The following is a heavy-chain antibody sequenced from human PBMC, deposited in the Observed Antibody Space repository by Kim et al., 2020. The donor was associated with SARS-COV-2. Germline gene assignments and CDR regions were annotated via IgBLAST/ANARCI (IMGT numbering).Heavy chain of an antibody. CDR3: ARLGWGSGLDY. CDR2: IYYSGST. J-gene: IGHJ4*02. Sequence: SETLSLTCTVSGGSISSSSYYWGWIRQPPGKGLEWIGSIYYSGSTYYNPSLKSRVTISVDTSKNQFSLKLSSVTAADTAVYYCARLGWGSGLDYWGQGTLVTVSS. D-gene: IGHD6-19*01. V-gene: IGHV4-39*01. CDR1: GGSISSSSYY.